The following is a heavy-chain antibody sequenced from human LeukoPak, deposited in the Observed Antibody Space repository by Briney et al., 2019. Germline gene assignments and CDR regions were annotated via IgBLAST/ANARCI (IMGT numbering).Heavy chain of an antibody. CDR3: ARRELAGSTAYFDY. D-gene: IGHD1-26*01. J-gene: IGHJ4*02. CDR1: GYTFTIYG. V-gene: IGHV1-46*01. Sequence: GASVTVSCTASGYTFTIYGISWVRQAPGQGLEWMGIINPSGGSTNYAQDFQGRVTMTRDTSTSTVYMELSSLRSEDTAVYYCARRELAGSTAYFDYWGQGTLVTVSS. CDR2: INPSGGST.